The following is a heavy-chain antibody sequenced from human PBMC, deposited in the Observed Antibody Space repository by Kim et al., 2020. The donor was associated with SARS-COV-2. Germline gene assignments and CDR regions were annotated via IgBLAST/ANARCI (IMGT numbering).Heavy chain of an antibody. J-gene: IGHJ6*02. CDR3: ARGAAAATPYYYGMDV. D-gene: IGHD6-13*01. V-gene: IGHV1-69*04. Sequence: AQKFQGRVTITADKSTSTAYRELSSLRSEDTAVYYCARGAAAATPYYYGMDVWGQGTTVTVSS.